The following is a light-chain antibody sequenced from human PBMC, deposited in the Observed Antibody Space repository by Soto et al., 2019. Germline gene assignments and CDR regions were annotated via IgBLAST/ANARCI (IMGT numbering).Light chain of an antibody. V-gene: IGKV3-20*01. CDR1: QSISGTY. Sequence: ESVLTQSPGTLSLSPGERATLPCRASQSISGTYLAWYQQKPGQAPRLLIYGASTRATGIPDRFSGSGSGTDFTLTISRLEPEDFAVSYCQQYGTSPHLFTFGPGTKVDIK. CDR2: GAS. J-gene: IGKJ3*01. CDR3: QQYGTSPHLFT.